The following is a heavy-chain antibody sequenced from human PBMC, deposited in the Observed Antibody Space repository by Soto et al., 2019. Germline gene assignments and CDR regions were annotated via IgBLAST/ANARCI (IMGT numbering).Heavy chain of an antibody. CDR1: GFTFSSYG. Sequence: QVQLVESGGGVVQPGRSLRLSCAASGFTFSSYGMHWVRQAPGKGLEWVAVISYDGSNKYYADSVKSRFTISRDNSKNPLYLQMNSLRAEDTAVYYCANSIRQYDFWSGYYSISDYYGMDVWGQGTTVTVSS. D-gene: IGHD3-3*01. CDR2: ISYDGSNK. J-gene: IGHJ6*02. V-gene: IGHV3-30*18. CDR3: ANSIRQYDFWSGYYSISDYYGMDV.